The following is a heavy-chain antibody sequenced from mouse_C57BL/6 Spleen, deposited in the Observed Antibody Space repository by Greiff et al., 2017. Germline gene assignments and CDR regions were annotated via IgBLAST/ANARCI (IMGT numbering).Heavy chain of an antibody. Sequence: VQLKESGPELVKPGASVKISCKASGYSFTDYNMNWVKQSNGKSLEWIGVINPNYGTTSYNQKFKGKATLTVDQSSSTAYMQLNSLTSEDSSVYYWAAFSTMVTTRFDYWGQGTTLTVSS. D-gene: IGHD2-2*01. V-gene: IGHV1-39*01. CDR3: AAFSTMVTTRFDY. CDR1: GYSFTDYN. CDR2: INPNYGTT. J-gene: IGHJ2*01.